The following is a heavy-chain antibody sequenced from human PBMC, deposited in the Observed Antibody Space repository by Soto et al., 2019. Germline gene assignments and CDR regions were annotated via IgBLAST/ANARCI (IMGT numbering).Heavy chain of an antibody. CDR2: INHSGST. CDR1: GRSFSGYY. D-gene: IGHD6-19*01. CDR3: ASKKGGGGYTIGFDP. Sequence: SETLSLTCAVYGRSFSGYYWSWIRQPPGKGLQWTGEINHSGSTNYNPSLKSRVTIPVDTAKNQFSLKLSSVTAADTAVYSCASKKGGGGYTIGFDPGGQGTLVPVSS. V-gene: IGHV4-34*01. J-gene: IGHJ5*02.